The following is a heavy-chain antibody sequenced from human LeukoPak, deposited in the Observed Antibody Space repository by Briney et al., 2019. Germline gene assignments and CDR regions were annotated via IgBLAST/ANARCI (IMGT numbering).Heavy chain of an antibody. CDR1: GYTFTSYG. CDR3: ASNTPRAPDSGSYFGGLGAFDI. V-gene: IGHV1-18*01. J-gene: IGHJ3*02. CDR2: ISAYNGNT. D-gene: IGHD1-26*01. Sequence: ASVKVSCKASGYTFTSYGISWVRQAPGQGLEWMGWISAYNGNTNYAQKLQGRVTMTTDTSTSTAYMELRSLRSDDTAVYYCASNTPRAPDSGSYFGGLGAFDIWGQGTMVTVSS.